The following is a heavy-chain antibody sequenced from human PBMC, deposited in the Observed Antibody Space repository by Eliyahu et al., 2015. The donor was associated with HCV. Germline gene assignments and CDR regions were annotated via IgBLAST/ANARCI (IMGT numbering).Heavy chain of an antibody. CDR1: GFRFGGYG. CDR2: IWYDGSNK. J-gene: IGHJ4*02. V-gene: IGHV3-33*01. D-gene: IGHD3-22*01. Sequence: QVQLVESGGGVVQPGRSLXLSCAASGFRFGGYGMHWVRQAPGKGLEWVAVIWYDGSNKFYADSVKGRFTSSRDNSKNILYLEVNSLRGEDTAVYYCARDRSYYDSSGLFDYWGQGTLVTVSP. CDR3: ARDRSYYDSSGLFDY.